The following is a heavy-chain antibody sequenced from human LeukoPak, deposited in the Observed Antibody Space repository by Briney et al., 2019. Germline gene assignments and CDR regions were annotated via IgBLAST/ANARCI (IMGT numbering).Heavy chain of an antibody. CDR2: IWYDGSNK. V-gene: IGHV3-33*01. CDR1: GFTLSSYG. D-gene: IGHD3-22*01. Sequence: GGSLRLSCAASGFTLSSYGMHWVRQAPGKGLEWVAVIWYDGSNKYYADSVKGRFTISRDNSKNTLYLQMNSLRAEDTAVYYCARDGPITYDSSGYWFDPWGQGTLVTVSS. J-gene: IGHJ5*02. CDR3: ARDGPITYDSSGYWFDP.